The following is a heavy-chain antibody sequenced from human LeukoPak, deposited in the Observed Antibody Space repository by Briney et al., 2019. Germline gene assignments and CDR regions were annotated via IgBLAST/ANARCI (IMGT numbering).Heavy chain of an antibody. V-gene: IGHV4-34*01. CDR3: ARGGWIQLWSRYYYGMDV. CDR1: GGSFSGYY. CDR2: INHSGST. J-gene: IGHJ6*02. Sequence: SETPSLTCAVYGGSFSGYYWSWIRQPPGKGLEWIGEINHSGSTNYNPSLKSRVTISVDTSKNQFSLKLSSVTAADTAVYYCARGGWIQLWSRYYYGMDVWGQGTTVTVSS. D-gene: IGHD5-18*01.